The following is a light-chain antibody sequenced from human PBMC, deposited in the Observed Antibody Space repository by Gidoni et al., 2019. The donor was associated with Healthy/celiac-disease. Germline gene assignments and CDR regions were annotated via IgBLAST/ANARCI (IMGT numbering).Light chain of an antibody. CDR2: GKN. CDR3: NSRDSSGNHLEV. CDR1: SLRSYY. V-gene: IGLV3-19*01. Sequence: SSELTQDPAVSVALGQTVRITCQGDSLRSYYASWYQQKPGQAPVLVIYGKNNRPSGSPARFSGSSSGNTASLTITGAQAEDEADYYCNSRDSSGNHLEVFGGGTKLTVL. J-gene: IGLJ2*01.